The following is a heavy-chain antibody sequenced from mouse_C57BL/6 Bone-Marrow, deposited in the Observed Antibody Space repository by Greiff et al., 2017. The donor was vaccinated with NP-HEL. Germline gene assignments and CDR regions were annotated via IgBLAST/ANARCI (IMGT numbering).Heavy chain of an antibody. Sequence: QVQLQQSGAELVRPGTSVKMSCKASGYTFTNYWIGWAKQRPGHGLEWIGDIYPGGGYTNYNEKFKGKATLTAGKSSSTAYMQFSSLTSEDSAIYYCARVGYYDYFDYWGQGTTLTVSS. CDR3: ARVGYYDYFDY. J-gene: IGHJ2*01. D-gene: IGHD2-3*01. CDR1: GYTFTNYW. CDR2: IYPGGGYT. V-gene: IGHV1-63*01.